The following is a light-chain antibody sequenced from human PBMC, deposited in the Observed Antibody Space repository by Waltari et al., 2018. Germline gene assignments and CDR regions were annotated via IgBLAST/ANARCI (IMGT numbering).Light chain of an antibody. CDR2: KVS. V-gene: IGKV1-5*03. CDR1: QSVSSW. CDR3: QHYNSYPLT. J-gene: IGKJ4*01. Sequence: DIQMTQSPSTLSASVGDRVSITCRASQSVSSWLAWYQQKPGKAPKILIYKVSNLQSGVPARFSGSGSGTDFTLTISSLQPDDFATYYCQHYNSYPLTFGGGTKVDIK.